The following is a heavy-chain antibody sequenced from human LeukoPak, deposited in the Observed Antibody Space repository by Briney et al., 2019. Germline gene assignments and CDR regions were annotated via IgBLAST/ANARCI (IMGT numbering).Heavy chain of an antibody. Sequence: SETLSLTCTVSGGSISSSCYYWGWIRQPPGKGLEWIGSIYYSGSTYYNPSLKSRVTISVDTSKNQFSLKLSSVTAADAAVYYCARVGGSTLYYFDYWGQGTLVTVSS. CDR2: IYYSGST. J-gene: IGHJ4*02. CDR3: ARVGGSTLYYFDY. D-gene: IGHD3-16*01. CDR1: GGSISSSCYY. V-gene: IGHV4-39*07.